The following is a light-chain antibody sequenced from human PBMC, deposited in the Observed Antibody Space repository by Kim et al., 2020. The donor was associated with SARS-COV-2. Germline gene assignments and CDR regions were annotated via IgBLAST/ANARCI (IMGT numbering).Light chain of an antibody. CDR3: SAWDSSLSSWV. CDR2: RNK. V-gene: IGLV10-54*01. J-gene: IGLJ3*02. Sequence: QAGLTQPPSVSKGLRQTATLTCTGNNNNVGNQGAAWLQQHQGHPPKLLSYRNKNRPSGISERLSASRSGNTASLTITGLQPEDEADYYCSAWDSSLSSWVFGGGTQLTVL. CDR1: NNNVGNQG.